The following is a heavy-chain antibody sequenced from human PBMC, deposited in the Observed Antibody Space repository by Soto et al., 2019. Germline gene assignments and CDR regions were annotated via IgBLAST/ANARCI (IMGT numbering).Heavy chain of an antibody. D-gene: IGHD1-1*01. CDR1: GYTLTELS. CDR3: ATRLGNWNRNWYFDL. CDR2: FDPEDGET. Sequence: QVQLVQSGAEVKKPGASVKASCKVSGYTLTELSMHWVRQAPGKGLEWMGGFDPEDGETIYAQKFQGRVTMTEDTSSDTAYMELSSLRSEDTAVYYCATRLGNWNRNWYFDLWGRGTLVTVSS. J-gene: IGHJ2*01. V-gene: IGHV1-24*01.